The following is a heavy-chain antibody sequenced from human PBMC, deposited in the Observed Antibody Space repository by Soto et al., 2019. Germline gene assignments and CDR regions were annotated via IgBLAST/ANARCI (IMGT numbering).Heavy chain of an antibody. CDR2: IFYSGST. Sequence: TLSLTCTVSGGSISSSSYYWGWIRQPPGKGLEWIGSIFYSGSTYYNPSLKSRVTISVDTSKNQFSLRLTSVTAADTAVYYCACMGAYLQSLESWAQGTVVTVSS. J-gene: IGHJ5*01. D-gene: IGHD2-21*01. CDR1: GGSISSSSYY. V-gene: IGHV4-39*01. CDR3: ACMGAYLQSLES.